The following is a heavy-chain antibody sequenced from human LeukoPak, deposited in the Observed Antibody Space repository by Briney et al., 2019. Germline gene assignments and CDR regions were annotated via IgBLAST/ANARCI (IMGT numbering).Heavy chain of an antibody. J-gene: IGHJ5*02. CDR3: AREVAGADGSWFDP. CDR1: GFTFSNAW. Sequence: GGSLRLSCAASGFTFSNAWMSWVRQAPGKGLEWVANIKQDGSEKYYVDSVKGRFTISRDNAKNSLYLQMNSLRAEDTAVYYCAREVAGADGSWFDPWGQGTLVTVSS. V-gene: IGHV3-7*01. CDR2: IKQDGSEK. D-gene: IGHD6-19*01.